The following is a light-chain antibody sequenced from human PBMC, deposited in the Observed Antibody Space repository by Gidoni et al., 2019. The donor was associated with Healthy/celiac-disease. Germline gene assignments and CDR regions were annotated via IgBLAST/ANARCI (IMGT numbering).Light chain of an antibody. Sequence: EIVMTHSPATLSVSPGERATLSCRASQSVSSNLAWYQQKPGQAPRLVNYGASTRATGIPARLSGSGSGTEFTLTIRSLQSEDFAVYYCQQYNNWPPLTFGGGTKVEIK. V-gene: IGKV3-15*01. CDR1: QSVSSN. CDR3: QQYNNWPPLT. J-gene: IGKJ4*01. CDR2: GAS.